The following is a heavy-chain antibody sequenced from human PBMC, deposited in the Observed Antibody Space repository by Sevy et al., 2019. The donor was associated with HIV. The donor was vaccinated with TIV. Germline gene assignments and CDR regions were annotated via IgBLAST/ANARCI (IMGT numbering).Heavy chain of an antibody. D-gene: IGHD6-19*01. CDR1: GFTFSSYA. CDR2: FTGSGTNT. V-gene: IGHV3-23*01. J-gene: IGHJ4*02. Sequence: GGSLRLSCAASGFTFSSYAMSRVRQAPGKGLEWVSSFTGSGTNTFYADSVKGRFTISRDNSKNTLYLQMNSLRAEDTAVYYCAKDSILVAGHFDYWGQRTLVTVSS. CDR3: AKDSILVAGHFDY.